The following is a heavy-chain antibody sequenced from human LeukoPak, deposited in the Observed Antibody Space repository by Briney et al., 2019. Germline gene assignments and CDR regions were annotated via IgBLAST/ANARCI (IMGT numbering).Heavy chain of an antibody. CDR1: GYSFTSYW. CDR2: IDPSDSYT. V-gene: IGHV5-10-1*01. D-gene: IGHD2-8*01. J-gene: IGHJ6*02. Sequence: GESLRISCKGSGYSFTSYWISWVRQMPGKGLEWMGRIDPSDSYTNYGPSFQGHVTISADKSISTAYLQWSSLKASDTAMYYCARGDIVLMVYARPPYYYYGMDVWGQGTTVTVSS. CDR3: ARGDIVLMVYARPPYYYYGMDV.